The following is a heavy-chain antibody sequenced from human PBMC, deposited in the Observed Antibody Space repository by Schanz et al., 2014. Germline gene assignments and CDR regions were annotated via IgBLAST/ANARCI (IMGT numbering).Heavy chain of an antibody. CDR1: GGSLSGHY. CDR2: INPNEGI. CDR3: AREMGRRFLDYNYGMDA. J-gene: IGHJ6*02. D-gene: IGHD5-12*01. Sequence: QVQLQQWGAGVLKPSETLSLTCVVSGGSLSGHYWSWIRQSPGKGLEWIGEINPNEGIHHNPSLKSRVAISVNMYKNQVSLKMSSRTAADTATYYCAREMGRRFLDYNYGMDAWGQGTSVTVS. V-gene: IGHV4-34*01.